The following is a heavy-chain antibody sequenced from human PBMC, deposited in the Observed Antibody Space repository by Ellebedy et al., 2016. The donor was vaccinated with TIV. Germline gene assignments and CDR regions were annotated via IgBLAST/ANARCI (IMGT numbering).Heavy chain of an antibody. Sequence: ASVKVSXKASGYSFSDYAIHWVRQAPGQGLEWLGWINPNTGGTNSAQRFQGRVTMTRDMSINTAYMELSSLTPDDTAVYYCARAERWAAGFDFWGQGTLVSVSS. J-gene: IGHJ4*02. D-gene: IGHD1-1*01. CDR3: ARAERWAAGFDF. V-gene: IGHV1-2*02. CDR1: GYSFSDYA. CDR2: INPNTGGT.